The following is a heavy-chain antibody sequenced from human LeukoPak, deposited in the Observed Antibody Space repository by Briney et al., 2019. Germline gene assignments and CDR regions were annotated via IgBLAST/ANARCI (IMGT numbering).Heavy chain of an antibody. CDR2: TYYSGST. J-gene: IGHJ4*02. Sequence: SETLSLTCTVSGGSISSYYWSWIRQPPGQGLEWIGYTYYSGSTNYNPSLKSRVTISVDTSKNQFSLKLSSVTAADTAVYYCARVEIFGVAIDYWGQGTLVTVSS. V-gene: IGHV4-59*01. D-gene: IGHD3-3*01. CDR3: ARVEIFGVAIDY. CDR1: GGSISSYY.